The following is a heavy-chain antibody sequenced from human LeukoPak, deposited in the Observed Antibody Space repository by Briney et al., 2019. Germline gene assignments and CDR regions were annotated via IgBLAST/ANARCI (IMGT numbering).Heavy chain of an antibody. J-gene: IGHJ4*01. CDR1: GFTFSSYA. Sequence: GGSLRLSCAASGFTFSSYAMHWVGQAPGKGLEWVAVISYEGSNKYYADSVKGRFTISRDNSKNTLYLQMNSLRAEDTAVYYCAKQKVGSTYFDYWGQEPWSPSPQ. V-gene: IGHV3-30-3*02. D-gene: IGHD6-13*01. CDR3: AKQKVGSTYFDY. CDR2: ISYEGSNK.